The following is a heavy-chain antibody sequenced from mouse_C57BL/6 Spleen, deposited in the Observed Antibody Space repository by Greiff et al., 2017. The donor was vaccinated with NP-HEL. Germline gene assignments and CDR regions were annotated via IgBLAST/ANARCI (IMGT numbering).Heavy chain of an antibody. V-gene: IGHV1-59*01. D-gene: IGHD1-1*01. Sequence: QVQLQQPGAELVRPGTSVKLSCKASGYTFTSYWMHWVKQRPGQGLEWIGVIDPSDSYTNYNQKFKGKATLTVDTSSRTAYMQLSSLTSEDSAVYYCARTFTTVVATPFAYWGQGTLVTVSA. CDR2: IDPSDSYT. J-gene: IGHJ3*01. CDR1: GYTFTSYW. CDR3: ARTFTTVVATPFAY.